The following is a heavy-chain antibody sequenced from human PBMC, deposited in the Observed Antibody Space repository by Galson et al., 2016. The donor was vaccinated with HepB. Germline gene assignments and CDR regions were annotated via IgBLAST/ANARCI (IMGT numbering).Heavy chain of an antibody. CDR2: IFYSGST. CDR1: GASIRSYF. D-gene: IGHD3-16*01. Sequence: SETLSLTCSVSGASIRSYFWTWIRQPPGKGLEYVGYIFYSGSTDYNPSLKSRVTMSVDTSKNQFSLQLSSVTAADTAVYYCARGLLGGGATWGQGTTVIVSS. V-gene: IGHV4-59*12. J-gene: IGHJ6*02. CDR3: ARGLLGGGAT.